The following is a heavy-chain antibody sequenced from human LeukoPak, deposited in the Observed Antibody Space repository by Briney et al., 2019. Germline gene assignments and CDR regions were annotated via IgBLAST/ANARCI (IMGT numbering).Heavy chain of an antibody. CDR1: GFTFDDYA. CDR2: ISWNSGSI. D-gene: IGHD3-9*01. V-gene: IGHV3-9*01. CDR3: AKDHTSESYYDILTGYYSAFDI. Sequence: GRSLRLSCAASGFTFDDYAMHWVRQAPGKGLEWVSGISWNSGSIGYADSVKGRFTISRDNAKNSLYLQMNSLRAEDTALYYCAKDHTSESYYDILTGYYSAFDIWGQGTMVTVSS. J-gene: IGHJ3*02.